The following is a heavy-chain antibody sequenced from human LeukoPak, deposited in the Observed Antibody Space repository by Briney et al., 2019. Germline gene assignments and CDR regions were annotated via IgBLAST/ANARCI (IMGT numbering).Heavy chain of an antibody. D-gene: IGHD1-26*01. J-gene: IGHJ4*02. CDR3: AREPKGRGSYYYPFDY. CDR2: TYYRSKRYN. Sequence: SQTLSLTCAISGDSVSSNSATWTWIRQSPSRGLEWLGRTYYRSKRYNDYAVSVKSRVSIKPDTSKNQFSLKLSSVTAADTAVYYCAREPKGRGSYYYPFDYWGQGTLVTVSS. V-gene: IGHV6-1*01. CDR1: GDSVSSNSAT.